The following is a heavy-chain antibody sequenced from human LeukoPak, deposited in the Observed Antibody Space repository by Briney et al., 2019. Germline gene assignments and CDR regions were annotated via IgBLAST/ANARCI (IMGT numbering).Heavy chain of an antibody. CDR1: GGSISSYY. J-gene: IGHJ6*02. CDR3: ARSYCSSTSCYSYYYYYGMDV. Sequence: SETLSLTCTVSGGSISSYYWSWIRQPAGKGLEWIGRIYTSGSTNYNPSLKSRVTMSVDTSKNQFSLKLSSVTAADTAVYYCARSYCSSTSCYSYYYYYGMDVWGQGTTVTVSS. V-gene: IGHV4-4*07. CDR2: IYTSGST. D-gene: IGHD2-2*01.